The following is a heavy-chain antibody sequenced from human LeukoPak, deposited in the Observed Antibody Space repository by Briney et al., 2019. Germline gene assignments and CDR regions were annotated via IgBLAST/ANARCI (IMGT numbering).Heavy chain of an antibody. CDR3: VRLRRNSDTSGSYYYDF. V-gene: IGHV3-21*01. J-gene: IGHJ4*02. D-gene: IGHD3-22*01. CDR2: ISVRSNYI. CDR1: GYTFSSYS. Sequence: GGSLRLSCVASGYTFSSYSINWVRQAPGKGLEWVSSISVRSNYIYYADSVRGRFSISRDDARDSLYLQMNSLRAEDTAVYYCVRLRRNSDTSGSYYYDFWGQGTLVTVSS.